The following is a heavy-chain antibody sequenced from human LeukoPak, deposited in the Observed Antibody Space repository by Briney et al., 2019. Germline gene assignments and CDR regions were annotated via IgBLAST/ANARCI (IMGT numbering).Heavy chain of an antibody. V-gene: IGHV4-59*11. J-gene: IGHJ4*02. Sequence: SSETLSLTCTVPGGSISSHYWSWIRQPPGKGLEWIGYIYYSGSTNYNPSLKSRVTISVDTSKNQFSLKLSSVTAADTAVYYCARDSSSSGLTDYWGQGTLVTVSS. D-gene: IGHD6-6*01. CDR1: GGSISSHY. CDR2: IYYSGST. CDR3: ARDSSSSGLTDY.